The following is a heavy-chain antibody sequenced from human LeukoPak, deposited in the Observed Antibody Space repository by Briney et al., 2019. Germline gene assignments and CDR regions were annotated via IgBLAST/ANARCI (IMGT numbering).Heavy chain of an antibody. J-gene: IGHJ4*02. D-gene: IGHD5-12*01. CDR3: ARAGIVATISLDY. CDR1: GYTFTGYY. V-gene: IGHV1-2*02. CDR2: INPNSGGT. Sequence: ASVKVSCKASGYTFTGYYMHWVRQAPGQGLEWMGWINPNSGGTNYAQKFQGRVTMNRDTSISTAYMELSRLRSDDTAVYYCARAGIVATISLDYWGQGTLVTVSS.